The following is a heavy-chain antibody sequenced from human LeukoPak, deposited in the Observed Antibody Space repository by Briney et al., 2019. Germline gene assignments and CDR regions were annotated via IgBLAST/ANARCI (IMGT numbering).Heavy chain of an antibody. V-gene: IGHV1-69*05. CDR1: GGTFSSYA. CDR3: ASAFTRYCSGGSCYTE. CDR2: IIPIFGAA. J-gene: IGHJ4*02. D-gene: IGHD2-15*01. Sequence: SVKVSCKASGGTFSSYAISWVRQAPGQGLEWMGGIIPIFGAANYAQKFQGRVTITTDESTSTAYMELSSLRSEDTAVYYCASAFTRYCSGGSCYTEWGQGTLVTVSS.